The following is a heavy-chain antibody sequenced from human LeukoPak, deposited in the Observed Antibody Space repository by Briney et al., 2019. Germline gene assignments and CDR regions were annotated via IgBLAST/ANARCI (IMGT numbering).Heavy chain of an antibody. Sequence: GVSLRLSCAASGFTFSRYWMHWVRQARGKGLVWVSRISGEGSDTTYADSVKGWFAISRDNSKSMLFLQLNSLRAKDTALYYCARDLHYYVAMDVWGQGTTVTVSS. CDR2: ISGEGSDT. CDR3: ARDLHYYVAMDV. CDR1: GFTFSRYW. J-gene: IGHJ6*02. V-gene: IGHV3-74*01. D-gene: IGHD3-10*02.